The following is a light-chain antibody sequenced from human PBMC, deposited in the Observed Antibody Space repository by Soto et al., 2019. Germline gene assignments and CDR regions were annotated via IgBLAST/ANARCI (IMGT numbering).Light chain of an antibody. J-gene: IGKJ4*01. CDR1: QSVSSSY. Sequence: EIVLTQSPGTLSLSPGERATLSCRASQSVSSSYLAWYQQKPGQAPRLLIYGASSRATGIPDRFSGSGSGTDFTLTISRVETEDFALYYCQQYGSSPTFGGGTKVEIK. V-gene: IGKV3-20*01. CDR2: GAS. CDR3: QQYGSSPT.